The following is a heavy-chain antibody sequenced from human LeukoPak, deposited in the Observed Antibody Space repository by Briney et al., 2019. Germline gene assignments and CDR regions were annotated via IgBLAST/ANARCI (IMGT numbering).Heavy chain of an antibody. CDR3: ADNHWWCTNLYPSRFGFGY. CDR2: IRYDGSNK. J-gene: IGHJ4*02. D-gene: IGHD2-8*02. CDR1: GFTFNSYG. Sequence: GGSLRLSCAASGFTFNSYGMHWVRQAPGKGLEWVAFIRYDGSNKYYADSVKGRFTISRDNSKNTLNLQMNSLRAEDTAGTYFADNHWWCTNLYPSRFGFGYLGQGTLVTVSS. V-gene: IGHV3-30*02.